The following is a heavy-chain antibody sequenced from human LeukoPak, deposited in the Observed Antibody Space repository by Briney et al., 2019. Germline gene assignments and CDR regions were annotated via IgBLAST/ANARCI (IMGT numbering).Heavy chain of an antibody. D-gene: IGHD5-18*01. CDR3: ARLRDEGYSYGSLDY. CDR1: GDSISNFY. CDR2: VYSSGST. Sequence: PSETLSLTCTVSGDSISNFYWSWIRQPAEKGLEWIVRVYSSGSTNYNPSLKSRVSMSVDTSKNQYSLRLISVTAADTAVYYCARLRDEGYSYGSLDYWGRGTLVTVSS. V-gene: IGHV4-4*07. J-gene: IGHJ4*02.